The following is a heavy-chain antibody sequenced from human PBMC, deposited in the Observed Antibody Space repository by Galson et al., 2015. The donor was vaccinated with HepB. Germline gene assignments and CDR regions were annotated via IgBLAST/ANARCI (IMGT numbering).Heavy chain of an antibody. D-gene: IGHD7-27*01. CDR1: GDSVSSFY. CDR2: IDPSGTT. V-gene: IGHV4-4*07. CDR3: ARGHWGNI. J-gene: IGHJ4*02. Sequence: SETLSLTCTVSGDSVSSFYWSWIRQPAGKGLEWIGRIDPSGTTNYSPSLKSRVTLSLDTSKNQFSLRLISVTAADTAVYYCARGHWGNIWGQGILVTVSS.